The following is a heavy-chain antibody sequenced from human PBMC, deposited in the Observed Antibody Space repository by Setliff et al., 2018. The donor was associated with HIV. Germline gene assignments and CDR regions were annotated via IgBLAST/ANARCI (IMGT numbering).Heavy chain of an antibody. Sequence: ETLSLTCTVSAASIRSHYWSWIRQSPGKGLEWIGNFYYTGSTDYNTSFKSRVTISLDKSNNQISLNLSSATAADTAVYYCARHTVFVRYFDHWGQGMLVTVSS. CDR3: ARHTVFVRYFDH. CDR2: FYYTGST. CDR1: AASIRSHY. V-gene: IGHV4-59*11. J-gene: IGHJ4*02. D-gene: IGHD2-2*02.